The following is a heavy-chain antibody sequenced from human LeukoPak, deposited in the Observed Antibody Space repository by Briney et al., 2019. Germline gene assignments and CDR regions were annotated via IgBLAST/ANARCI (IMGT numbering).Heavy chain of an antibody. J-gene: IGHJ4*02. CDR1: GGSISNSNYY. CDR2: IYYSGAT. V-gene: IGHV4-39*01. CDR3: ARSPGSSSPPTYYFDY. D-gene: IGHD6-6*01. Sequence: PSETLSLTCTVSGGSISNSNYYWGWIRQPPGKGLEWIASIYYSGATYHNPSLQSRVTISVDTSKNQFSLKLSSVTAADTAVYYCARSPGSSSPPTYYFDYWGQGTLVTVSS.